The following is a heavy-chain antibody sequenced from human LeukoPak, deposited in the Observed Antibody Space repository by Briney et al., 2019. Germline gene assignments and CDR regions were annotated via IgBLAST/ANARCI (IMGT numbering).Heavy chain of an antibody. V-gene: IGHV3-43*01. CDR2: SSWDGGST. CDR3: AKEVPHYLAYCGGDCYSRYFQH. D-gene: IGHD2-21*01. Sequence: GGSLRLSCEGFGFTFDDYNIHWVRQAPGKGLEWISLSSWDGGSTWYADSVKGRFTLSRDNGKNSLYLQMTSLRSDDTAFYYCAKEVPHYLAYCGGDCYSRYFQHWGQGTLVTVSS. CDR1: GFTFDDYN. J-gene: IGHJ1*01.